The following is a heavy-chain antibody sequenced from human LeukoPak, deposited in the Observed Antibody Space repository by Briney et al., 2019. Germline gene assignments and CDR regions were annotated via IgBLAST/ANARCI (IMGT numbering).Heavy chain of an antibody. D-gene: IGHD3-3*01. CDR1: GGSLSSGGYY. CDR3: ARDRPYYDFRSGPPDV. CDR2: IYYSGST. Sequence: SQTLSLTCTVSGGSLSSGGYYWSWIRQHPGKGLEWIGYIYYSGSTYYNPSLKSRGTISVDTSKNQFSLKRSSVTAADTAVYYSARDRPYYDFRSGPPDVWGQGNTVTASS. J-gene: IGHJ6*02. V-gene: IGHV4-31*03.